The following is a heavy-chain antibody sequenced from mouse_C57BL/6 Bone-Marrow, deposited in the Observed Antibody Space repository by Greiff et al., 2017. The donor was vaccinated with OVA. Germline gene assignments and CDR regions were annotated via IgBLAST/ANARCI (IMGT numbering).Heavy chain of an antibody. D-gene: IGHD1-1*02. CDR2: IDPENGDT. CDR1: GFNIKDDY. V-gene: IGHV14-4*01. CDR3: TTVWLLYAMDY. Sequence: EVQLQQSGAELVRPGASVKLSCTASGFNIKDDYMHWVKQRPEQGLEWIGWIDPENGDTEYASKFQGKATITADTSSNTAYLQLSSLTSEDTAVYYCTTVWLLYAMDYWGQGTSVTVSS. J-gene: IGHJ4*01.